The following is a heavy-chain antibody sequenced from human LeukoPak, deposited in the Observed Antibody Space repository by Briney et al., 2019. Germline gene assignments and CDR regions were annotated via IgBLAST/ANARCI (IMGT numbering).Heavy chain of an antibody. Sequence: SETLSLTCAVYGGSFSGYYWSWIRQPPGKGLEWIGEINHSGSTNYNPSLKSRVTISVDTSKNQFSLKLSSVTAADTAVYYCATGGGKTEPTLWFDPWGKGTLVTVSS. CDR2: INHSGST. D-gene: IGHD1-7*01. CDR1: GGSFSGYY. CDR3: ATGGGKTEPTLWFDP. V-gene: IGHV4-34*01. J-gene: IGHJ5*02.